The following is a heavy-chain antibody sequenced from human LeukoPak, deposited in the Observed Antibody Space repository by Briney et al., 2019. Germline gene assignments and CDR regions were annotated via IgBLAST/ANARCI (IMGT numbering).Heavy chain of an antibody. CDR3: ARENYDYVWGSYPPHYFDY. Sequence: ASVKVSCKASGYTFTSYGISWVRQAPGQGLEWMGWISAYNGKTNYAQKLQGRVTMTTDTSTSTAYMELRSLRSDDTAVYYCARENYDYVWGSYPPHYFDYWGLGTLVTVSS. CDR2: ISAYNGKT. D-gene: IGHD3-16*02. J-gene: IGHJ4*02. V-gene: IGHV1-18*01. CDR1: GYTFTSYG.